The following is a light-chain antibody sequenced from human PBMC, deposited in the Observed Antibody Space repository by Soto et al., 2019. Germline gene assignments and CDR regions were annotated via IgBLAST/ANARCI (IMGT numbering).Light chain of an antibody. J-gene: IGKJ1*01. CDR2: GAS. Sequence: EIILTQSPATLSLSPGERATLSCRASQSVSSSYLAWYQQKPGQAPRLLIHGASTRATGIPARFSGSGSGTEFTLTISSLQSEDFAVYYCQQYNNWPPVTCGQGTKGDIK. CDR1: QSVSSSY. V-gene: IGKV3-15*01. CDR3: QQYNNWPPVT.